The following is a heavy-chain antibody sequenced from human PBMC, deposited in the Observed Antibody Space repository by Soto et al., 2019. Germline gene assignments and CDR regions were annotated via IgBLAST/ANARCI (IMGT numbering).Heavy chain of an antibody. Sequence: VRQAPGQGLEWMGIINPSGGSTSYAQKFQGRVTMTRDTSTSTVYMELSSLRSEDTAVYYCARGPYGDAFDIWGQGTMVTVSS. CDR3: ARGPYGDAFDI. CDR2: INPSGGST. J-gene: IGHJ3*02. D-gene: IGHD4-17*01. V-gene: IGHV1-46*01.